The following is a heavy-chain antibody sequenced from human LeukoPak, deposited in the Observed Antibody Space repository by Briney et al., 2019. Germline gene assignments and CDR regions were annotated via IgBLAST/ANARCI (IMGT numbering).Heavy chain of an antibody. CDR3: ASSPIAAAGAFDY. CDR2: IYYSGST. CDR1: GGSISSYY. J-gene: IGHJ4*02. Sequence: SETLSLTCTVSGGSISSYYWSWIRQPPGKGLEWIGYIYYSGSTNYNPSLKSRVTISVDTSKNQFSLKLSSVTAADTAVYYCASSPIAAAGAFDYWGQGTLVTVSS. D-gene: IGHD6-13*01. V-gene: IGHV4-59*01.